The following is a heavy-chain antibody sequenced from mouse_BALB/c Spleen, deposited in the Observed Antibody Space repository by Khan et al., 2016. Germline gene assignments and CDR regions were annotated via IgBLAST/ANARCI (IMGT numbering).Heavy chain of an antibody. V-gene: IGHV3-8*02. Sequence: EVQLQESGPSLVKPSQTLSLTCSVTGDSITSGFWNWIRKFPGNKLEYMGYISYSGNTFYNPALKSRISITRDTSKNQYSLQLNSVTTEDTATYYCTKYSLCSFDDWGQGTTLTVSS. D-gene: IGHD2-3*01. CDR3: TKYSLCSFDD. CDR1: GDSITSGF. CDR2: ISYSGNT. J-gene: IGHJ2*01.